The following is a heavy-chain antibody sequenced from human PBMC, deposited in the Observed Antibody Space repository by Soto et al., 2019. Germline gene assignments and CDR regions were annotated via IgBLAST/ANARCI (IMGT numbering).Heavy chain of an antibody. CDR1: GGSISSGDYY. CDR2: IYYSGST. V-gene: IGHV4-30-4*01. Sequence: QVQLQESGPGLVKPSQTLSLTCTVSGGSISSGDYYWSWIRQPPGKGLEWIVYIYYSGSTYYNPSLKSRVTISVDTSKNQFSLKLSSVTAADTAVYYCARAYGDYPVYYYYYVMDVWGQGTTVTVSS. J-gene: IGHJ6*02. CDR3: ARAYGDYPVYYYYYVMDV. D-gene: IGHD4-17*01.